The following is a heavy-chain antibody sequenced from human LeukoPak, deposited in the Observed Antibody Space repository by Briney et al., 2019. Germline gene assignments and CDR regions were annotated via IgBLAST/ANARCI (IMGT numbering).Heavy chain of an antibody. D-gene: IGHD5-18*01. J-gene: IGHJ5*02. Sequence: GGSLRLSCAASGFTFSSYGMHWARQAPGKGLEWVAVISYDGSNKYCADSVKGRFTISRDNSKNTLYLQMNSLRAEDTAVYYCAKELRGYSYGLRNNWFDPWGQGTLVTVSS. CDR3: AKELRGYSYGLRNNWFDP. V-gene: IGHV3-30*18. CDR1: GFTFSSYG. CDR2: ISYDGSNK.